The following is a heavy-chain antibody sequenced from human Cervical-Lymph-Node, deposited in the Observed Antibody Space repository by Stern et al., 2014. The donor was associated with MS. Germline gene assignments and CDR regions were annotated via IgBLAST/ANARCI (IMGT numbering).Heavy chain of an antibody. CDR1: GYTFTAYF. V-gene: IGHV1-2*02. CDR2: ISPKTGIA. D-gene: IGHD1-26*01. CDR3: ARDRGSYSDY. Sequence: EQLVQSGAEVERPGASVKVSCKASGYTFTAYFLHWVRQAPGQGLECMGWISPKTGIATYAQKFQYRVTMTRHTSINTGYMEVSSLRSDDTAVYYCARDRGSYSDYWGQGTLVPVSS. J-gene: IGHJ4*02.